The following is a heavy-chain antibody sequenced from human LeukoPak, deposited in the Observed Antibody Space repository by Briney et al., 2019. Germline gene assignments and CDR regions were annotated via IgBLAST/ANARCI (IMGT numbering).Heavy chain of an antibody. V-gene: IGHV1-18*04. Sequence: GASVKVSCKASGYTFTNYGISWVRQAPGQGLEWMGWISPYNDYTNYAQKLQGRVTMTTDTSTSTGYMELRSLRSDDTAVYYCARWYYSSTSCYAGAFDMWGQGTMVTVSS. D-gene: IGHD2-2*01. CDR1: GYTFTNYG. CDR2: ISPYNDYT. J-gene: IGHJ3*02. CDR3: ARWYYSSTSCYAGAFDM.